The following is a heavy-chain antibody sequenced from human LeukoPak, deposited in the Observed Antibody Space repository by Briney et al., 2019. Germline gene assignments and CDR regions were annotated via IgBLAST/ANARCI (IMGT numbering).Heavy chain of an antibody. CDR1: GYTFTIFD. V-gene: IGHV1-8*01. D-gene: IGHD3-3*01. Sequence: ASVKVSCKASGYTFTIFDINWVRQAPGQGLERVGWMNPKTGDTVYAQNFQGRVTMTRDTSIGTAYMELNSLRSEDTAVYYCAKGAIFGVTIRGYGMDVWGQGTSVTVSS. CDR3: AKGAIFGVTIRGYGMDV. CDR2: MNPKTGDT. J-gene: IGHJ6*02.